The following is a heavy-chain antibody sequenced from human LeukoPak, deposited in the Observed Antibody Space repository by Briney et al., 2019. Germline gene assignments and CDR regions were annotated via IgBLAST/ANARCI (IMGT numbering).Heavy chain of an antibody. Sequence: PETLSLTCTVSGYSISSGYYWGWIRQPPGKGLEWIGSIYHSGSSYYNPSLNSRVTISVDTSKNQFSLKLSSVTAADTAVYYCARGYSSSWYPNWFDPWGQGTLVTVSS. J-gene: IGHJ5*02. D-gene: IGHD6-13*01. CDR1: GYSISSGYY. V-gene: IGHV4-38-2*02. CDR2: IYHSGSS. CDR3: ARGYSSSWYPNWFDP.